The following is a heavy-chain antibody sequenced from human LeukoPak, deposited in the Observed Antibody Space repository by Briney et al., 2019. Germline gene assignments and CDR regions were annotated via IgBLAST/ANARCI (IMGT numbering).Heavy chain of an antibody. CDR2: ISYDGSNK. V-gene: IGHV3-30-3*01. J-gene: IGHJ4*02. D-gene: IGHD3-10*01. CDR3: ARDYYGSGSAIDY. CDR1: GFTFSSYA. Sequence: PGGSLRLSCAASGFTFSSYAMHWVRQAPGKGLEWVAVISYDGSNKYYADSVKGRFTISRDNSKKTLYLQMNSLRAEDTAVYYCARDYYGSGSAIDYWGQGTLVTVSS.